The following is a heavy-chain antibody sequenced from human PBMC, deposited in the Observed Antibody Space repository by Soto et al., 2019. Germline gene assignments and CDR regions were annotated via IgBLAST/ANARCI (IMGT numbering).Heavy chain of an antibody. Sequence: TGGSLRLSCAASGFIFSTYSMNWVRQGPGKGLEWVTYISSSSSTIFYTDSVKGRFTVSRDDAKNSLYLQMNSLRAEDTSLYYCARPTYYYDSRGPPGYLGQGTLVTVSS. V-gene: IGHV3-48*01. CDR1: GFIFSTYS. CDR2: ISSSSSTI. D-gene: IGHD3-22*01. CDR3: ARPTYYYDSRGPPGY. J-gene: IGHJ4*02.